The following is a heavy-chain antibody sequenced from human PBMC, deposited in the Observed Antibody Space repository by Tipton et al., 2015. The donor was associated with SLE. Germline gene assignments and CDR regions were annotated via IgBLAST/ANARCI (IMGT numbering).Heavy chain of an antibody. D-gene: IGHD3-22*01. CDR1: KFTFSNYE. J-gene: IGHJ4*02. CDR3: VSAPGYDSSGSPDDY. Sequence: SLRLSCVASKFTFSNYEMNWVRQAPGKGLEWISYINSHGSLIYYADSVRGRFTISRDNAKNSLFLQMNSLRDEDSAVYYCVSAPGYDSSGSPDDYWGQGTLVTVSS. CDR2: INSHGSLI. V-gene: IGHV3-48*03.